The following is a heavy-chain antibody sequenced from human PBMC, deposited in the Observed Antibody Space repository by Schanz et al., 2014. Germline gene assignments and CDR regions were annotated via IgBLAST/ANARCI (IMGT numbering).Heavy chain of an antibody. J-gene: IGHJ4*02. D-gene: IGHD1-1*01. CDR3: ARDRRNADLDY. CDR2: IRSSSTPI. CDR1: GFTFSSYA. Sequence: EVQLLESGGGLVQPGGSLRLSCAASGFTFSSYAMSWVRQAPGKGPEWVSYIRSSSTPIYYADSVKGRFTISRDNAKNSLYLEMNSLRAEDTALYYCARDRRNADLDYWGQGTLVTVSS. V-gene: IGHV3-48*01.